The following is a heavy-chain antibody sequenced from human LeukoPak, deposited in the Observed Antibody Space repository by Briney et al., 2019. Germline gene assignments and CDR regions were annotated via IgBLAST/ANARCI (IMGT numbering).Heavy chain of an antibody. CDR2: IYYSGST. D-gene: IGHD2-21*01. CDR1: GGSISSYY. Sequence: PSETLSLTCTVSGGSISSYYWSWIRQPPGKGLEWIGYIYYSGSTNYNPSLKSRVTISVDTSKNQFSLKLSSVTAADTAVYYCARLSYLAYCGGDCYWDWGQGTLVTVSS. CDR3: ARLSYLAYCGGDCYWD. J-gene: IGHJ4*02. V-gene: IGHV4-59*01.